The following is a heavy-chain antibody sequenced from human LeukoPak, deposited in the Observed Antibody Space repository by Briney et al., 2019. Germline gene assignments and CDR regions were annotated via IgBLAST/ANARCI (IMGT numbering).Heavy chain of an antibody. CDR3: ARGGTLDSFDI. CDR2: IGTAGDT. V-gene: IGHV3-13*01. Sequence: GGSLRLSCAASGFTFSSYDMHWVRQATGKGLEWVSAIGTAGDTYYPGSVKGRFTISRENAKNSLYLQMNSLRAGDTAVYYCARGGTLDSFDIWGQGTMVTVSS. CDR1: GFTFSSYD. D-gene: IGHD1-26*01. J-gene: IGHJ3*02.